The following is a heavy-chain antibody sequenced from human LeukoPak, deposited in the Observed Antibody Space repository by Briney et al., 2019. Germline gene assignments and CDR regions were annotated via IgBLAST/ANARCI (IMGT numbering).Heavy chain of an antibody. V-gene: IGHV1-2*02. Sequence: ASVKVSCKASGYTFSSHYIHWVRLAPGQGLEWMGMINPNSGGTNYAQKFQGRVTMTRDTSISTAYMELSRLRSGDTAVYYCAREREVGATVYWGQGTLVTVSS. CDR2: INPNSGGT. D-gene: IGHD1-26*01. CDR3: AREREVGATVY. CDR1: GYTFSSHY. J-gene: IGHJ4*02.